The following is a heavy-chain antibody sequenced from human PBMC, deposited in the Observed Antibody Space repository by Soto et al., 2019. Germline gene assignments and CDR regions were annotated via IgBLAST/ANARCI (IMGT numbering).Heavy chain of an antibody. CDR1: GFTFSSYA. V-gene: IGHV3-64*01. Sequence: EVQLVESGGGLVQPGGSLRLSCAASGFTFSSYAMHWVRQAPGKGLEYVSAISSNGGSTYYANSAKGRFTISRDNSKNTLYLQMGSLRAEDMAVYYCARRDGYNFDYWGQGTLVTVSS. J-gene: IGHJ4*02. CDR3: ARRDGYNFDY. CDR2: ISSNGGST. D-gene: IGHD5-12*01.